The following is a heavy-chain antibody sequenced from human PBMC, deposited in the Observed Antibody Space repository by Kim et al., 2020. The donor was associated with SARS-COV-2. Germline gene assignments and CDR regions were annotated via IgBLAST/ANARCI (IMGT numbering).Heavy chain of an antibody. D-gene: IGHD3-22*01. Sequence: CDADSVTGRFTIAMEDAKNSLYLQMNSLRDEDTAVYYCARGGYYSYYFDYWGQGTLVTVSS. CDR3: ARGGYYSYYFDY. J-gene: IGHJ4*02. V-gene: IGHV3-48*02.